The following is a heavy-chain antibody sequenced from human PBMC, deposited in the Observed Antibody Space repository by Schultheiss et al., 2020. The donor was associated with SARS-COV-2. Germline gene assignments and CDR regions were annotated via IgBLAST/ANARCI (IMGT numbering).Heavy chain of an antibody. CDR3: ARLTTVTQSYWYFDL. CDR2: INHSGST. J-gene: IGHJ2*01. D-gene: IGHD4-17*01. CDR1: GGSFSGYY. V-gene: IGHV4-34*01. Sequence: SETLSLTCAVYGGSFSGYYWSWIRQPPGKGLEWIGEINHSGSTNYNPSLKSLVTISIDTSKNQFSLKLSSVTAADTAVYYCARLTTVTQSYWYFDLWGRGTLVTVSS.